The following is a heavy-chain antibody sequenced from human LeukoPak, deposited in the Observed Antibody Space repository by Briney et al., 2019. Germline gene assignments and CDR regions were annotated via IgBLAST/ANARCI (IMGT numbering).Heavy chain of an antibody. CDR2: IYWNDDK. CDR1: RCSLSTSGVG. CDR3: AHRPPPDTAMVDMYYFDY. Sequence: SGPTLVKPTQTLTLTCTFSRCSLSTSGVGVGWIRQPPGKALEWLALIYWNDDKRYSPSLKSRLTITKDTSKNQVVLTMTNMYPVDTATYYCAHRPPPDTAMVDMYYFDYWGQGTLVTVSS. V-gene: IGHV2-5*01. D-gene: IGHD5-18*01. J-gene: IGHJ4*02.